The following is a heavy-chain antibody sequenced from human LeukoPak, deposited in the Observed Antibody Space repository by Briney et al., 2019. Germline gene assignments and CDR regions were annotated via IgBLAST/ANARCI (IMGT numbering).Heavy chain of an antibody. CDR3: AKESTVTPGNVNWFDS. D-gene: IGHD4-17*01. V-gene: IGHV4-59*01. Sequence: SETLSLTCTVSGGSITNYYWSWIRQPPGKGLEWIGYIHYSGSIKYKSSLKSRVTISVDTSKNQFSLKLNSVTAADTAVYYCAKESTVTPGNVNWFDSWGQGTLVTVSS. CDR2: IHYSGSI. J-gene: IGHJ5*01. CDR1: GGSITNYY.